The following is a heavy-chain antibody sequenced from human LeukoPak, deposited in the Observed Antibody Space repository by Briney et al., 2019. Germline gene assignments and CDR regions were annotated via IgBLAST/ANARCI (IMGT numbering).Heavy chain of an antibody. Sequence: SETLSLTCTVSGGSISSGSYYWSWIRQPAGKGLEWIGRIYTSGNTNYNPSLKSRVTISMDTSKYQFSLKLNSVTAADTAVYFCARDIWYSSSWYLDYWGQGTLVTVSS. CDR1: GGSISSGSYY. J-gene: IGHJ4*02. V-gene: IGHV4-61*02. D-gene: IGHD6-13*01. CDR2: IYTSGNT. CDR3: ARDIWYSSSWYLDY.